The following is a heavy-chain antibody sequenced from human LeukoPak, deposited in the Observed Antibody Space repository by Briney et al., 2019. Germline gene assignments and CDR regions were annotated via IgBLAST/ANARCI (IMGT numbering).Heavy chain of an antibody. J-gene: IGHJ4*02. D-gene: IGHD3-22*01. CDR3: AGEGYYYDSSGYPLDY. V-gene: IGHV3-48*01. CDR1: GFTFSSYS. Sequence: GGSLRLSCAASGFTFSSYSMNWVRQAPGKGREWVSYISSSSSTIYYADSVKGRFTISRDNAKNSLYLQMNSLRAEDTAVYYCAGEGYYYDSSGYPLDYWGQGTLVTVSS. CDR2: ISSSSSTI.